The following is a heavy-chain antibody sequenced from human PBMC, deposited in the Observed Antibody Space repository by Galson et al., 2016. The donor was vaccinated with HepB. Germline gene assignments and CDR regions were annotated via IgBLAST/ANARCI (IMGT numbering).Heavy chain of an antibody. V-gene: IGHV1-3*01. CDR1: GYTFTSYA. Sequence: SVKVSCKASGYTFTSYALHWVRQAPGQRREWMGWINAGHGNTKYPQKFQGRVTITRDTSASTAYMELRSLRSENTAVYYCERGGIGYCSGGSCYWFDPWGQGTLVTVSS. D-gene: IGHD2-15*01. CDR2: INAGHGNT. J-gene: IGHJ5*02. CDR3: ERGGIGYCSGGSCYWFDP.